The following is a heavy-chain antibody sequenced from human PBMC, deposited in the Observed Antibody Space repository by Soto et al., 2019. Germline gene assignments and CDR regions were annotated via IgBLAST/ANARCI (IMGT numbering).Heavy chain of an antibody. D-gene: IGHD1-26*01. J-gene: IGHJ6*02. Sequence: PSETLSLTCAVYGGSFSGYYWSWIRQPPGKGLEWIGEINHSGSTNYNPSLKSRVTISVDTSKNQFSLKLSSVTAADTAVYYCARDSRYSGSYYVPVYYYGMDVWGQGTTVTVS. CDR1: GGSFSGYY. CDR3: ARDSRYSGSYYVPVYYYGMDV. V-gene: IGHV4-34*01. CDR2: INHSGST.